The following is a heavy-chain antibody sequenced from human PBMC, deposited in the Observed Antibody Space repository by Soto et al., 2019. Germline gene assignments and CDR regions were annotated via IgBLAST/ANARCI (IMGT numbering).Heavy chain of an antibody. CDR1: GFTLSSYG. V-gene: IGHV3-15*01. Sequence: GGSLRLSCAASGFTLSSYGMHWVRQAPGKGLEWVGRIKSKTDGGTTDYAAPVKGRFTISRDDSKNTLYLQMNSLKTEDTAVYYCTTDRRMVRPGYWGQGTLVTVSS. CDR3: TTDRRMVRPGY. D-gene: IGHD3-10*01. J-gene: IGHJ4*02. CDR2: IKSKTDGGTT.